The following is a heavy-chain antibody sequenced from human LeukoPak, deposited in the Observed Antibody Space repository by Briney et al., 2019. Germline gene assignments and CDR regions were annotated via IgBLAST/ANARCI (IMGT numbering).Heavy chain of an antibody. CDR1: GFTFSSYS. J-gene: IGHJ6*03. V-gene: IGHV3-21*01. CDR2: ISSSSSYI. D-gene: IGHD2-8*01. CDR3: ARDPVVMVDYYYMDV. Sequence: GGSLRLSCTASGFTFSSYSMNWVRQAPGKGLEWVSSISSSSSYIHYADSVKGRFTISRDNAKNSLYLQMNSLRAEDTAVYYCARDPVVMVDYYYMDVWGKGTTVTVSS.